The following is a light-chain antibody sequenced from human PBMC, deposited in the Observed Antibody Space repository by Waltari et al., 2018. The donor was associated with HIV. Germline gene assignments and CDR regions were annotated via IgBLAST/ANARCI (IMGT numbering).Light chain of an antibody. Sequence: QSALTQPASVSGSPGQSITISCTGTSSDVGNYNLVSWYQQHPGKAPKLRIYEAIKRPSGVSDRISGSKSASTASLTISGLQADDESDYFCSSYGGSSIWLFGGGTKLTVL. CDR3: SSYGGSSIWL. CDR2: EAI. V-gene: IGLV2-23*01. J-gene: IGLJ2*01. CDR1: SSDVGNYNL.